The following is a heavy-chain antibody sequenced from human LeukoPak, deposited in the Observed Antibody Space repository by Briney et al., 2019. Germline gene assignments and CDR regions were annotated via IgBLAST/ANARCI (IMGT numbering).Heavy chain of an antibody. D-gene: IGHD3-10*01. V-gene: IGHV4-4*07. CDR3: ANSPNNSKVPGVNKPPHY. J-gene: IGHJ4*01. CDR2: IYPSGST. Sequence: PSETLSLTCTVSGGSISSYYWSWIRQPAGKGLEWIGRIYPSGSTNYNPSLKSRVTMSVDTSKNQFSLKLSSVTAADTAVYYCANSPNNSKVPGVNKPPHYLGQGTLVTVSS. CDR1: GGSISSYY.